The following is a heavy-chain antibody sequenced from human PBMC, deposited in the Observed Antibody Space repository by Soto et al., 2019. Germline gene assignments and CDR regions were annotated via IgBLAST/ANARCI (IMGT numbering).Heavy chain of an antibody. CDR1: GFNFNIYA. CDR2: TGATGRTT. Sequence: LRLSCAASGFNFNIYAMTWVRQAPGKGLEWVSTTGATGRTTYYADSVKGRFTVSRDNSKNTLDLQMSNLRAEDTAVYYCATVHNTSRSFDYWGQGTLVTVSS. J-gene: IGHJ4*02. CDR3: ATVHNTSRSFDY. V-gene: IGHV3-23*01. D-gene: IGHD1-20*01.